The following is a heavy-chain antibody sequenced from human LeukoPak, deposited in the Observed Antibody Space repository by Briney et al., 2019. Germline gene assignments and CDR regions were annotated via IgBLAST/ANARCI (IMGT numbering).Heavy chain of an antibody. CDR2: ISYSGNT. V-gene: IGHV4-39*07. CDR3: VREHPQQLVDY. D-gene: IGHD6-13*01. Sequence: SETLSLTCAVSGGSISRGTYYWGWIRQPPGKGLQWIGSISYSGNTYSNPSLAGRVTISVDTSKNQFSLKLSSVTAADTAVYYCVREHPQQLVDYWGQGTLVTVSS. CDR1: GGSISRGTYY. J-gene: IGHJ4*02.